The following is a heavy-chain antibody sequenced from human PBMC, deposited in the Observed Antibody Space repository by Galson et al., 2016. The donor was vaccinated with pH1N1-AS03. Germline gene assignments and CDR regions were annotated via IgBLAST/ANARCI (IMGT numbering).Heavy chain of an antibody. V-gene: IGHV1-18*01. Sequence: SVKVSCKASGYTFSNYGITWVRQAPGQGLQWMGWIKNNNDNTIYGQNFQGRVTLTTDPSTNTAYMELKNLRSDDTGVYYCGRAFEEYLLRDYSSVFDSWGQGTLVTVSS. D-gene: IGHD2/OR15-2a*01. J-gene: IGHJ4*02. CDR2: IKNNNDNT. CDR3: GRAFEEYLLRDYSSVFDS. CDR1: GYTFSNYG.